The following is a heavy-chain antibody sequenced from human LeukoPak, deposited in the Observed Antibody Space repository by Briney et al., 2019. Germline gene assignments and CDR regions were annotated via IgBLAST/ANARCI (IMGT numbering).Heavy chain of an antibody. CDR1: GYTFTSYD. D-gene: IGHD2-2*01. J-gene: IGHJ6*02. Sequence: ASVKVSCKASGYTFTSYDISWVRQATGQGLEWMGWMNPNSGNTGYAQKFQGRVTMTRNTSISTAYMELSSLRSEDTAVYYCASAVGYCSSTSCFFRYYYYGMDVWGQGTTVTVSS. CDR2: MNPNSGNT. CDR3: ASAVGYCSSTSCFFRYYYYGMDV. V-gene: IGHV1-8*01.